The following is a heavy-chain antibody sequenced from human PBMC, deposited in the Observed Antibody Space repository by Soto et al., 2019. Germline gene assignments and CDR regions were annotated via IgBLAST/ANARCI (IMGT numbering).Heavy chain of an antibody. CDR1: GFTFSSYA. CDR2: ISYDGSNK. Sequence: QVQLVESGGGVVQPGRSLRLSCAASGFTFSSYAMHWVRQAPGKGLEWVAVISYDGSNKYYADSVKGRFTISRDNSKNTLYLQMNSLRAEDTAVYYCARDVGGYSYGYDWFDPWGQGTLVTVSS. J-gene: IGHJ5*02. CDR3: ARDVGGYSYGYDWFDP. D-gene: IGHD5-18*01. V-gene: IGHV3-30-3*01.